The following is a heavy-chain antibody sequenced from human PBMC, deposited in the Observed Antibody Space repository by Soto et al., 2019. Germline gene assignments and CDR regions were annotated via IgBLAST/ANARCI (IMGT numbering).Heavy chain of an antibody. Sequence: QVQLVQSGAEEKKPGASVKVSCKASGYTFPGYAMHWVRQAPGKRLEGMGWINAGNGNTKYSQKFQGRGTITRDTSASTAYLALSSLRAEDTAVYYCARAVAVAADFDYWGQGTLVTVSS. CDR3: ARAVAVAADFDY. D-gene: IGHD6-19*01. CDR2: INAGNGNT. CDR1: GYTFPGYA. J-gene: IGHJ4*02. V-gene: IGHV1-3*05.